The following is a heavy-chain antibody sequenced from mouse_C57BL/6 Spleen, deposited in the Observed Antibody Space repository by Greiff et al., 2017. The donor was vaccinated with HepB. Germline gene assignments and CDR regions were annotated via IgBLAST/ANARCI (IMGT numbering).Heavy chain of an antibody. Sequence: EVKLMESGPGLVKPSQSLSLTCSVTGYSITSGYYWNWIRQFPGNKLEWMGYISYDGSNNYNPSLKNRISITRDTSKNQFFLKLNSVTTEDTDTYYCARDLYDGNAWFAYWGQGTLVTVSA. CDR3: ARDLYDGNAWFAY. CDR2: ISYDGSN. D-gene: IGHD2-1*01. J-gene: IGHJ3*01. V-gene: IGHV3-6*01. CDR1: GYSITSGYY.